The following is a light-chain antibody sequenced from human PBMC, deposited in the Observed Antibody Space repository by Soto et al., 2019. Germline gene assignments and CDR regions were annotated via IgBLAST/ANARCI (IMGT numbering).Light chain of an antibody. Sequence: DIQMTQSPSTLSASIGDRVTITCRASQSISRWLAWYRQKPGEAPKLLIYEGSILERGVPSRFSGRGSGTEFTLTISSLQPDDFATSYCQQYNSYSRTFGQGTRVEVK. CDR1: QSISRW. V-gene: IGKV1-5*03. J-gene: IGKJ1*01. CDR2: EGS. CDR3: QQYNSYSRT.